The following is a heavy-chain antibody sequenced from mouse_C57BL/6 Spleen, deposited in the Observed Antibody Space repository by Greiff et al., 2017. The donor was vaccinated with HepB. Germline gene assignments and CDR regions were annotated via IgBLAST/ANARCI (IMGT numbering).Heavy chain of an antibody. V-gene: IGHV1-15*01. CDR3: AGWRHYSGSSYVLFDY. CDR2: IDPGNGGT. CDR1: GYTFTGYE. D-gene: IGHD1-1*01. J-gene: IGHJ2*01. Sequence: VQLQQSGAELVRPGASVTLSCKASGYTFTGYEMHWVKQTPVHGLEWIGAIDPGNGGTAYNQKFKGKAILTVDKSSSTAYMELRSLPSEDSAVYYCAGWRHYSGSSYVLFDYWGQGTTLTVSS.